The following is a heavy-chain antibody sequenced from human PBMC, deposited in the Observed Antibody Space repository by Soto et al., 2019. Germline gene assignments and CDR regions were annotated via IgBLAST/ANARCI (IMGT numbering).Heavy chain of an antibody. CDR3: ARDKIAAAGNYYYYMDV. Sequence: GGALRLSRAASGFTLSSYAMSLGRPAPGKGLEWVSYISSSSSTIYYADSVKGRFTISRDNAKNSLYLQMNSLRAEDTAVYYCARDKIAAAGNYYYYMDVWGKGTTVTVSS. D-gene: IGHD6-13*01. J-gene: IGHJ6*03. CDR2: ISSSSSTI. V-gene: IGHV3-48*01. CDR1: GFTLSSYA.